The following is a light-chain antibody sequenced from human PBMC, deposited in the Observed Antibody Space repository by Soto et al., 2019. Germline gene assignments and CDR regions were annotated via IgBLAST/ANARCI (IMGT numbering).Light chain of an antibody. J-gene: IGLJ1*01. V-gene: IGLV2-14*03. CDR3: SSYKTSSTYV. Sequence: QSVLTQPASVSGSPGQSITISCTGTSSDVGGYNYVSWYQQHPGKAPNLMIYDVSNRPSGVSNRFSGSKSGNTASLTISGLQAEDEADYYCSSYKTSSTYVFGTGTKSPS. CDR2: DVS. CDR1: SSDVGGYNY.